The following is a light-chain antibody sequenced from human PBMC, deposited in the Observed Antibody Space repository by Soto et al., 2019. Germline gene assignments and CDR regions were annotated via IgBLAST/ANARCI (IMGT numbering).Light chain of an antibody. CDR3: SSYTSSSTYV. J-gene: IGLJ1*01. CDR2: DVS. CDR1: ISDVGGYNY. V-gene: IGLV2-14*03. Sequence: QSVLTQPASVSGSPGQSITISCTGTISDVGGYNYVSWYQQHPGKAHKLMIFDVSNRPSGVSNRFSGSKSGYTASLTISWLQAEDEADYYCSSYTSSSTYVFGTGTKVTVL.